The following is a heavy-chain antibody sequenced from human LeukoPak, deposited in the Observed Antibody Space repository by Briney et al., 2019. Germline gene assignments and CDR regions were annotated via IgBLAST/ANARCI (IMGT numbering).Heavy chain of an antibody. Sequence: GGSLRLSCAASGFTFSSYAMSWVRQAPGKGLEWVSAISGSGGSTYYADSVKGRFTISRDNSKNTLYLQMNSLRAEDTAVYYCAKPDYYSGSYFSAFDIWGQGTMVTVS. CDR1: GFTFSSYA. D-gene: IGHD1-26*01. V-gene: IGHV3-23*01. CDR3: AKPDYYSGSYFSAFDI. CDR2: ISGSGGST. J-gene: IGHJ3*02.